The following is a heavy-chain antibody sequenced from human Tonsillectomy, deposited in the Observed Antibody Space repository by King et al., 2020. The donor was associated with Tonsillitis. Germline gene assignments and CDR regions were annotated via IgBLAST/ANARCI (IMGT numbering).Heavy chain of an antibody. CDR3: AKDSDCSGGSCYSGLNWFDP. D-gene: IGHD2-15*01. CDR1: GGSISTYY. CDR2: IYSSGST. J-gene: IGHJ5*02. Sequence: QLQESGPGLVKPSETLSLTCTVSGGSISTYYWSWIRQPPGKGLEWVGDIYSSGSTNYNPSLKSRVTISVDTSKNQFYLKLSSVTAADTAVYYCAKDSDCSGGSCYSGLNWFDPWGQGTLVTVSS. V-gene: IGHV4-59*01.